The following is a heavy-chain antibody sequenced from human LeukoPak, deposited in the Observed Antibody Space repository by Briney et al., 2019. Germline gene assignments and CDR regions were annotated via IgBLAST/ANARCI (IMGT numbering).Heavy chain of an antibody. V-gene: IGHV4-31*03. CDR1: GGSISSGCYY. CDR3: ARRDSSGYYYAKIDY. CDR2: IYYSGST. D-gene: IGHD3-22*01. J-gene: IGHJ4*02. Sequence: PSQTLSLTCTVSGGSISSGCYYWSWIRQHPGKGREGYGYIYYSGSTYYNPSLKSRVTISVDTSKNQFSLKLSSVTAADTAVYYCARRDSSGYYYAKIDYWGQGTLVTVSS.